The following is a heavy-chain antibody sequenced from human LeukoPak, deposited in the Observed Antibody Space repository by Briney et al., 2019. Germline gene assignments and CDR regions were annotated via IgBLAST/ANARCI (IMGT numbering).Heavy chain of an antibody. CDR1: GFTFSSYW. D-gene: IGHD6-13*01. Sequence: GGSLRLSCAASGFTFSSYWMSWVRQAPGKGLEWVANIKQDGSEKYYVDSVKGRFTISRDNAKNSLYLQMNSLRAEDTAVYDCARDVYSSSWYDWFDPWGQGTLVTVSS. V-gene: IGHV3-7*01. CDR3: ARDVYSSSWYDWFDP. J-gene: IGHJ5*02. CDR2: IKQDGSEK.